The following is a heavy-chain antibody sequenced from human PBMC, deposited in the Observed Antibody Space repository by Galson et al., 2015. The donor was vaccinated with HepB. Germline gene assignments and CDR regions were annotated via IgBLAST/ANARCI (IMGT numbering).Heavy chain of an antibody. V-gene: IGHV3-49*03. J-gene: IGHJ6*03. D-gene: IGHD3-3*02. Sequence: SLRLSCAASGFTFGDYAMSWFRQAPGKGLEWVGFIRSKTYGGTRENAASVKGRFTISRDDSKRIAYLQMNSLKTEDTAVYYCSRGLAEVAYYYYYMDVWGKGTTVTVSS. CDR3: SRGLAEVAYYYYYMDV. CDR2: IRSKTYGGTR. CDR1: GFTFGDYA.